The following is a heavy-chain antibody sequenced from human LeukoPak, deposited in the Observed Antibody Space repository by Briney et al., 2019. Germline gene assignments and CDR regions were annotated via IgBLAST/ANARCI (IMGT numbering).Heavy chain of an antibody. CDR2: ISGSGDST. CDR1: GFTFSSYA. CDR3: ATARNFRFEY. Sequence: GGSLRLSCAASGFTFSSYAMSWVRQAPGKGLEWVSAISGSGDSTYYGDSVKGRFTVSRDYAKNTLFLQMNNLRTEDTALYFCATARNFRFEYWGQGSLVIVSA. J-gene: IGHJ4*02. V-gene: IGHV3-23*02. D-gene: IGHD1-7*01.